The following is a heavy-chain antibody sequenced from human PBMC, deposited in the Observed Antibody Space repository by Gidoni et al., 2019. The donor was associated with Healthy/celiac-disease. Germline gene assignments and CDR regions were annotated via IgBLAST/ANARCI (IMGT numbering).Heavy chain of an antibody. CDR3: ARGDFWSGYYTNFDY. Sequence: EVQLVESGGGLVQPGGSLRLSCAASGFTFSSYWMSWVRQAPGKGLEWVANIKQDGSEKYYVDSVKGRFTISRDNAKNSLYLQMNSLRAEDTAVYYCARGDFWSGYYTNFDYWGQGTLVTVSS. CDR1: GFTFSSYW. D-gene: IGHD3-3*01. CDR2: IKQDGSEK. J-gene: IGHJ4*02. V-gene: IGHV3-7*03.